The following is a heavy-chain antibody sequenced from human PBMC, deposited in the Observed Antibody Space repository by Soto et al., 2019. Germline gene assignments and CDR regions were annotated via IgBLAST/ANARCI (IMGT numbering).Heavy chain of an antibody. D-gene: IGHD3-10*01. CDR2: IYHGET. J-gene: IGHJ6*02. V-gene: IGHV4-38-2*01. Sequence: SETLSLTCAVSGYSISRGYYWGWIRQPPGKGLEWIGSIYHGETYYNPSLKSRVTISADTSKNQFSLKLSSVTAADTAVYYCARGGDTMVRGVIIFYYYGMDVWGQGTTVTVSS. CDR1: GYSISRGYY. CDR3: ARGGDTMVRGVIIFYYYGMDV.